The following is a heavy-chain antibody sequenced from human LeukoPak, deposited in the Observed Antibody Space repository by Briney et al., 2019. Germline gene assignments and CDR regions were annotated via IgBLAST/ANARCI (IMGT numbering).Heavy chain of an antibody. CDR2: IVPVFETI. CDR3: ARSWAVQNTFYYFDD. CDR1: TDTFNNYG. V-gene: IGHV1-69*13. Sequence: SVKVSCKASTDTFNNYGIVWVRQAPGQGLEWMGGIVPVFETIDYAQKFQGRVTLSADDSTTTAYMELNSLRSEDTAVYYCARSWAVQNTFYYFDDWGQGTLVTVSS. J-gene: IGHJ4*02. D-gene: IGHD1-1*01.